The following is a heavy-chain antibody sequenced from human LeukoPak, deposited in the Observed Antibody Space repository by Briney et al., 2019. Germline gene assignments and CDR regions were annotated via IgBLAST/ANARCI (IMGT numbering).Heavy chain of an antibody. Sequence: GGSLRLSCAASGFPFNSYAMNWVRQAPGKRLEWVSAIKGRFTISRDNSKNTVYLQMSSLRAEDTAVYYCAKDGEMAVVGHFDSWGQETLVTVSS. J-gene: IGHJ4*02. CDR3: AKDGEMAVVGHFDS. CDR2: I. CDR1: GFPFNSYA. D-gene: IGHD6-19*01. V-gene: IGHV3-23*01.